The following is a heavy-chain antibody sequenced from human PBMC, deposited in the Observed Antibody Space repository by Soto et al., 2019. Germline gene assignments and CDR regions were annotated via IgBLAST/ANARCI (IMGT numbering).Heavy chain of an antibody. CDR3: ARGNMITFGGVISWRYYFAY. V-gene: IGHV1-69*13. Sequence: GASVKVSCKASGGTFSSYAISWVRQAPGQGLEWMGGIIPIFGTANYAQKFQGRVTITADESTSTAYMELSSLRSEDTAVYYCARGNMITFGGVISWRYYFAYWGQGTLVTVSS. J-gene: IGHJ4*02. CDR2: IIPIFGTA. CDR1: GGTFSSYA. D-gene: IGHD3-16*02.